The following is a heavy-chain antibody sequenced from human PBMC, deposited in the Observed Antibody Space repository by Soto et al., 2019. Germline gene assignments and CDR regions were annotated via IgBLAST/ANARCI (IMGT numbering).Heavy chain of an antibody. Sequence: EVHLVESGGGLVKPGGSLRLSCAASGFIFGNAWLMWVRQAPGKGLEWVGRIKSNRDGGTIDYAAPVKGRFTISRDDSENTLFLQMNSLKIEDTAVYYCAEYYYDSGRYWGQGNMVTVSS. D-gene: IGHD3-10*01. J-gene: IGHJ4*02. V-gene: IGHV3-15*07. CDR3: AEYYYDSGRY. CDR1: GFIFGNAW. CDR2: IKSNRDGGTI.